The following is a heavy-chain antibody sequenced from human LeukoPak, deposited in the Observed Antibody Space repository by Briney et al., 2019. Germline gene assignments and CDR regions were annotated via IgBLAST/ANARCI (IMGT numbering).Heavy chain of an antibody. Sequence: GGSLRLSCAASGFTFSSFWMSWVRQAPGKGLEWVANIKQDGSEKNYVDSVMGRFTISRDNAKNSLYLQMNSLRAEDTAVYYCARDDTHYGSSGSFYDAFDIWGQGTMVTVSS. J-gene: IGHJ3*02. CDR1: GFTFSSFW. CDR3: ARDDTHYGSSGSFYDAFDI. V-gene: IGHV3-7*01. D-gene: IGHD3-22*01. CDR2: IKQDGSEK.